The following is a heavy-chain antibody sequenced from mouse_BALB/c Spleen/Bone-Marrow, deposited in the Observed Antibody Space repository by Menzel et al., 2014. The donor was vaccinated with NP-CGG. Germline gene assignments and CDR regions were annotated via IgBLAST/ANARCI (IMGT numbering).Heavy chain of an antibody. D-gene: IGHD2-12*01. Sequence: EVNVAGSGGGLVQPGGSRKLSCAASGFTFSSFGMHWVRQAPEKGLEWVAYISSGSTAICYADTVKGRFTISRDNPKNTLFLQMTSLRSEDTAMYYCARGGICDDIDVWRASTPVPVSS. CDR2: ISSGSTAI. V-gene: IGHV5-17*02. CDR3: ARGGICDDIDV. CDR1: GFTFSSFG. J-gene: IGHJ1*01.